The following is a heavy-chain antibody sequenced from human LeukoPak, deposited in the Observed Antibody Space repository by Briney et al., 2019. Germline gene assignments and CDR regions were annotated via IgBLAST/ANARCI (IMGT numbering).Heavy chain of an antibody. V-gene: IGHV1-69*02. D-gene: IGHD6-13*01. Sequence: SVTVSCKASGGTFSSYTISWVRQAPGQGLEWMGRIIPILGIANYAQKFQGRVTITADKSTSTAYMELSSLRSEDTAVYYCARGVEAAAGYDYYYGMDVWGQGTTVTVSS. CDR2: IIPILGIA. CDR3: ARGVEAAAGYDYYYGMDV. CDR1: GGTFSSYT. J-gene: IGHJ6*02.